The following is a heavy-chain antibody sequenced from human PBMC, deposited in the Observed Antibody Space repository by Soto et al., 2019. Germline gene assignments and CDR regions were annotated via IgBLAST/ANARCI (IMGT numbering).Heavy chain of an antibody. J-gene: IGHJ4*02. CDR3: ARDKVVGPTTLDY. Sequence: GGSLRLSCVVSGFTFSTYWMSWVRQAPGKGLEWVANIKEDGSEKYYLDSVKGRFTIYRDNAKNSLYLQMNSLRAEDTAVYYCARDKVVGPTTLDYWGQGTLVTVSS. D-gene: IGHD1-26*01. V-gene: IGHV3-7*03. CDR1: GFTFSTYW. CDR2: IKEDGSEK.